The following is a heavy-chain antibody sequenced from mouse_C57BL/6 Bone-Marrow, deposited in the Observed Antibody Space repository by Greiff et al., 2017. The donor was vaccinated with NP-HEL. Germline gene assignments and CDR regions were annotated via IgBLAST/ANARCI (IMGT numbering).Heavy chain of an antibody. CDR2: ISSGSSTI. CDR3: ARGDYGSDY. CDR1: GFTFSDYG. Sequence: EVQVVESGGGLVKPGGSLKLSCAASGFTFSDYGMHGVRQAPEKGLEWVAYISSGSSTIYYADTVKGRFTISRDNAKNTLFLQMTSLRSEDTAMYYCARGDYGSDYWGQGTTLTVSS. D-gene: IGHD1-1*01. V-gene: IGHV5-17*01. J-gene: IGHJ2*01.